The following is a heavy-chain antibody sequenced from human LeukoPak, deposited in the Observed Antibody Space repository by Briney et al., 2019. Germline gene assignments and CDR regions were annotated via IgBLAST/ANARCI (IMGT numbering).Heavy chain of an antibody. CDR1: GFTFSSYD. CDR3: ATLASGYSSPFDY. V-gene: IGHV3-23*01. D-gene: IGHD6-13*01. CDR2: IRSDGGST. J-gene: IGHJ4*02. Sequence: PGGSLRLSCAASGFTFSSYDMSWVRKAPGKGLEWVSFIRSDGGSTLYADSVKGRFTISRDNSKNTLYAEMTSLRAEDTAVYYCATLASGYSSPFDYWGQRTLVTVSS.